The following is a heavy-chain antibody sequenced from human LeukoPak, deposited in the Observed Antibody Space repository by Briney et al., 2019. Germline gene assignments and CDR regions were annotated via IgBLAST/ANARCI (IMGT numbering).Heavy chain of an antibody. Sequence: PSETLSLTCTVAYDSISSYYWGWIRQAPGKGLEWIGYIHNSGSTMYNPSLESRLDMSLDTSKNQFYLNRNSVTAGDSAVYYCARGIRGDADYWGQGTLVTVSS. CDR1: YDSISSYY. J-gene: IGHJ4*02. CDR2: IHNSGST. CDR3: ARGIRGDADY. D-gene: IGHD3-16*01. V-gene: IGHV4-59*01.